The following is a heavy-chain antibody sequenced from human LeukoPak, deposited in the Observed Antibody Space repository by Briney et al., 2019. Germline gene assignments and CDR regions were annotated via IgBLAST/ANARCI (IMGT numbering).Heavy chain of an antibody. CDR3: ARDRSGFSGYDFFDY. D-gene: IGHD5-12*01. J-gene: IGHJ4*02. CDR2: ISSSGSTI. V-gene: IGHV3-11*04. CDR1: GFTFSDYY. Sequence: SGGSLRLSCAASGFTFSDYYMSWIRQAPGKGLEWVSYISSSGSTIYYADSVKGRFTISRDNAKNSLYLQMNSLRAEDTAVYYCARDRSGFSGYDFFDYWGQGTLVTVSS.